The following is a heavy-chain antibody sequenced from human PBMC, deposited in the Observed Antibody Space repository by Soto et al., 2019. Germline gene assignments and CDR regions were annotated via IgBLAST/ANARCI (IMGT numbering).Heavy chain of an antibody. CDR1: GGSISSYY. CDR2: IYYSGST. J-gene: IGHJ4*02. D-gene: IGHD6-19*01. V-gene: IGHV4-59*01. Sequence: SETLSLTCIVSGGSISSYYWSWIRQPPGKGLEWIGYIYYSGSTNYNPSLKSRVTISVDTSKNQFSLKLSSVTAADTAVYYCARTLYSSGWYPTSFDYWGQGTLVTVSS. CDR3: ARTLYSSGWYPTSFDY.